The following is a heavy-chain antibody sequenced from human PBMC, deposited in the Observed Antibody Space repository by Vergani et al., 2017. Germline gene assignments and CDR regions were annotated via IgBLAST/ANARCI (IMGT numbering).Heavy chain of an antibody. V-gene: IGHV1-69*01. CDR3: ARDTYYYDSSGPWGFDY. CDR1: GGTFSSYA. J-gene: IGHJ4*02. D-gene: IGHD3-22*01. CDR2: IIPIFGTA. Sequence: QVQLVQSGAEVKKPGSSVKVSCKASGGTFSSYAISWVRQAPGQGLEWMGGIIPIFGTANYAHKFQGRVTITADESKSTAYMELSSLRSEDTAVYYCARDTYYYDSSGPWGFDYWGQGTLVTVSS.